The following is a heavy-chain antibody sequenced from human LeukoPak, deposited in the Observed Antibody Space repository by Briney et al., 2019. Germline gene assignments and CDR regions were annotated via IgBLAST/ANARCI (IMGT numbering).Heavy chain of an antibody. D-gene: IGHD6-13*01. CDR3: ARDPPGSSWSGYYFDS. CDR1: GGSISSYY. CDR2: IYYSGST. J-gene: IGHJ4*02. Sequence: SETLSLTCTVSGGSISSYYWSWIRQPPGKGLEWIGYIYYSGSTNYNPSLKSRVTISVDTSKNQFSLKLSSVTAADTAVYYCARDPPGSSWSGYYFDSWGRGTLVTVSS. V-gene: IGHV4-59*01.